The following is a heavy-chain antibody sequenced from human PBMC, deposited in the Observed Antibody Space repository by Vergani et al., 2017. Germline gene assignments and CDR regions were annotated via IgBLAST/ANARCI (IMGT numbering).Heavy chain of an antibody. CDR3: ARERYCSGGGCYAYVY. J-gene: IGHJ4*02. V-gene: IGHV1-69*04. D-gene: IGHD2-15*01. CDR2: IIPILGIA. Sequence: QVQLVQSGAEVKKPGSSVKVSCKASGGTFSSYAISWVRQAPGQGLEWMGRIIPILGIANYAQKSQGRVTLTADKSTSTAYMELRSLRSEDTAVYYCARERYCSGGGCYAYVYWGQGTLVTVSS. CDR1: GGTFSSYA.